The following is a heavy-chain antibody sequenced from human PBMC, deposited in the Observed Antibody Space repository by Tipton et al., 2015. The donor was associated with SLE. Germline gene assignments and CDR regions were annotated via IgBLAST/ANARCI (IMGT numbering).Heavy chain of an antibody. CDR3: ARSERFQLLFQFLEH. Sequence: TLSLTCTVSGGSISDSSHYWVWLRQSPGKGQEWVGSIYHDWSTYYNVALNSRATISIDASTNQFSLSLRSVTAADTAVYYCARSERFQLLFQFLEHWGQGTPVTVSS. D-gene: IGHD3-16*02. J-gene: IGHJ1*01. CDR1: GGSISDSSHY. CDR2: IYHDWST. V-gene: IGHV4-39*07.